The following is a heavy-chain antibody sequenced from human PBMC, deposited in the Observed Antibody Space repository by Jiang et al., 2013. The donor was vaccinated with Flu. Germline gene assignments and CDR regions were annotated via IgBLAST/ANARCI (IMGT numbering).Heavy chain of an antibody. CDR3: ARGGQYYYDSSGYPNWYFDL. V-gene: IGHV4-59*01. Sequence: GSGLVKPSETLSLTCTVSGGSISSYYWSWIRQPPGKGLEWIGYIYYSGSTNYNPSLKSRVTISVDTSKNQFSLKLSSVTAADTAVYYCARGGQYYYDSSGYPNWYFDLWGRGTLVTVSS. CDR2: IYYSGST. D-gene: IGHD3-22*01. J-gene: IGHJ2*01. CDR1: GGSISSYY.